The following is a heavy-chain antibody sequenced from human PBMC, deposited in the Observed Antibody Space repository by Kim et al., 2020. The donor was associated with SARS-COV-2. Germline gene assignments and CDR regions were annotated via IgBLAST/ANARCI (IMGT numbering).Heavy chain of an antibody. J-gene: IGHJ4*02. D-gene: IGHD5-18*01. Sequence: ASVKVSCKASGNSLTSYSIHWVRQAPGQGLEWMGWINGGNGETKSSQSFQGRVSFTRDTSATTAYMELSSLTCEDTAMYYCSFKTPGSNYGIDYWGQGTL. CDR1: GNSLTSYS. CDR2: INGGNGET. CDR3: SFKTPGSNYGIDY. V-gene: IGHV1-3*01.